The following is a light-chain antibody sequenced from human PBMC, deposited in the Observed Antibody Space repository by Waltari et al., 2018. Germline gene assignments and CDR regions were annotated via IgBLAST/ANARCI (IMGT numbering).Light chain of an antibody. J-gene: IGKJ3*01. CDR1: QSISSY. CDR2: AAS. Sequence: DIQMTQSPSSLSASVGDRVTITCRASQSISSYLNWYQQKPGKAPNLLIYAASSLQSGVPSRFSGSGSGTDFTLTISSLQPEDFATYYCQQSYSTRVTFGPGTKVDIK. V-gene: IGKV1-39*01. CDR3: QQSYSTRVT.